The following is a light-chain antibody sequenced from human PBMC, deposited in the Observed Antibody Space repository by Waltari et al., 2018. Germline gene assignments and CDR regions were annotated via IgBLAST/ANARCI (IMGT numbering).Light chain of an antibody. CDR3: ALYVHSGLWI. CDR1: SRLVSATNF. Sequence: QTVVTQEPSFSVSPGGTVTLTCGLNSRLVSATNFPSWYQQTPGQPPRALMYYIDSRTSGVPNRFSGSIIGDKAALTITGAQADDESDYYCALYVHSGLWIFGGGTRLTVL. J-gene: IGLJ2*01. CDR2: YID. V-gene: IGLV8-61*01.